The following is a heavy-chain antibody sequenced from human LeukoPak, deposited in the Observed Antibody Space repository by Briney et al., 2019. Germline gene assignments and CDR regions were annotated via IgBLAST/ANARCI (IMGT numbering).Heavy chain of an antibody. V-gene: IGHV3-20*04. Sequence: PGGSLRLSCAASGFTFDDYGMSWVRQAPGKGLEWLSGINWNGGSTGYADSVKGRFTISRDNAKNSLYLQMNSLRAEDTALYYCARVTTGDYYYYYMDVWGKGTTVTVSS. CDR3: ARVTTGDYYYYYMDV. D-gene: IGHD4-11*01. CDR1: GFTFDDYG. CDR2: INWNGGST. J-gene: IGHJ6*03.